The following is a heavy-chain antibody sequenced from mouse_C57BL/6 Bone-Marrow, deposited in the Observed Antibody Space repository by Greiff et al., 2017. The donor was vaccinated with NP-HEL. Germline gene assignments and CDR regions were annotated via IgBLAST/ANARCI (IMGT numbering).Heavy chain of an antibody. CDR1: GYTFTSYW. D-gene: IGHD2-1*01. J-gene: IGHJ3*01. V-gene: IGHV1-59*01. CDR3: ARYGNYSY. CDR2: IDPSDSYT. Sequence: VQLQQPGAELVRPGTSVKLSCKASGYTFTSYWMHWVKQRPGQGLEWIGVIDPSDSYTNYNQKFKGKATLTVDTSSSTAYMQLSSLTSEDSAVYYCARYGNYSYWGQGTLVTVSA.